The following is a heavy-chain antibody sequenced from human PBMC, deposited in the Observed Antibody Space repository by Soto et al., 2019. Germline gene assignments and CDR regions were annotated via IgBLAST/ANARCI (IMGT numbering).Heavy chain of an antibody. V-gene: IGHV1-2*02. CDR1: GYTFTGYY. CDR2: INPNSGGT. CDR3: ARSGYSSSWYRALTDYYYGMDV. Sequence: ASVKVSCKASGYTFTGYYVHWVRQAPGQGLEWMGWINPNSGGTNYAQKFQGRVTMTRDTSISTAYMELSRLRSDDTAVYYCARSGYSSSWYRALTDYYYGMDVWGQGTTVTVSS. D-gene: IGHD6-13*01. J-gene: IGHJ6*02.